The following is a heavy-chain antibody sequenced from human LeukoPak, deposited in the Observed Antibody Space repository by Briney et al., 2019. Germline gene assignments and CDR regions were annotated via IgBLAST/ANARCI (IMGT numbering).Heavy chain of an antibody. CDR2: INSDGSST. V-gene: IGHV3-74*01. D-gene: IGHD6-13*01. CDR3: ARTASIAAAMVGAFDI. Sequence: GGSLRLSCAVSGFTFSRYWMHWVRQAPGKGLVWVSRINSDGSSTSYADSVKGRFTISRDNAKNTLYLQMNSLRAEDTAVYYCARTASIAAAMVGAFDIWGQGTMVTVSS. J-gene: IGHJ3*02. CDR1: GFTFSRYW.